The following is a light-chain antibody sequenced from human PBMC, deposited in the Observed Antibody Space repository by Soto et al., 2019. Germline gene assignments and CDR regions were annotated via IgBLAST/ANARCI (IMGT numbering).Light chain of an antibody. J-gene: IGLJ1*01. CDR2: DNN. V-gene: IGLV1-51*01. CDR1: SPNIGNNY. Sequence: QSVLTQPPSVSAAPGQKVTISCSGSSPNIGNNYVSWYQHLPGTAPKLLIYDNNKRPSGIPDRFSGSKSGTSATLDITGLQTGDEADYYCATWDSSRSAHVFGTGTKVTVL. CDR3: ATWDSSRSAHV.